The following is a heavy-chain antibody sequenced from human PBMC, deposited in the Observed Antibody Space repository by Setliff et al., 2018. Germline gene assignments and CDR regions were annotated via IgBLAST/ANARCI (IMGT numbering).Heavy chain of an antibody. V-gene: IGHV3-74*01. CDR1: GFTLRSYW. CDR2: INTDDGTT. Sequence: GGSLRLSCAASGFTLRSYWMSWVRQAPGKGLVWVSRINTDDGTTNYADSVQGRFTIFRDNAKNTVYMELNSLRVDDTAVYFCTRAFYCGRKCYRGFDYWGQGTLVTVSS. J-gene: IGHJ4*02. CDR3: TRAFYCGRKCYRGFDY. D-gene: IGHD2-21*01.